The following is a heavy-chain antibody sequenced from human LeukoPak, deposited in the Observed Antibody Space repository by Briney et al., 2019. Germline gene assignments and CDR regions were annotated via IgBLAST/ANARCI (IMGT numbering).Heavy chain of an antibody. CDR2: NRSSGSAI. D-gene: IGHD1-26*01. Sequence: GGSLRLYCAAYGFTFNDSYLSWPRQAPGRGLERGSYNRSSGSAIKYEDSEKAVYTISRDNAKNSLYLHMNSLRADDTAMYYCARVRGSYCSDYWGQGTLVTVSS. CDR1: GFTFNDSY. CDR3: ARVRGSYCSDY. J-gene: IGHJ4*02. V-gene: IGHV3-11*04.